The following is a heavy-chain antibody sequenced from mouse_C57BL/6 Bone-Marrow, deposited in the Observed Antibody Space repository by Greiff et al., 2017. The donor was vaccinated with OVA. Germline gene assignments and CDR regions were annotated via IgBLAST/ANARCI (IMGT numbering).Heavy chain of an antibody. CDR2: IDPSDSYT. D-gene: IGHD2-4*01. Sequence: VQLQQPGAELVRPGTSVKLSCTASGYTFTSYWMHWVKQRPGQGLEWIGVIDPSDSYTNSNQKFKGKATLTVDTSSSTAYMQLSSLTAEDSAVYYCAHYDYDEAYYFDYWGQGTTLTVSS. V-gene: IGHV1-59*01. CDR3: AHYDYDEAYYFDY. CDR1: GYTFTSYW. J-gene: IGHJ2*01.